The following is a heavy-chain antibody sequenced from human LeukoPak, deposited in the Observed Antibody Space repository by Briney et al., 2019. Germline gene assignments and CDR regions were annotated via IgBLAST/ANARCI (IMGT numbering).Heavy chain of an antibody. Sequence: PGGSLRLSCAASGFTVSSNYMNWVRQASGKGLEWVSVIYSGGSTNYADSVKGRFTISRDNSKNTLFLQMNSLRAEDTAIYYCIYGYTLDFWGQGTLVTVSS. CDR2: IYSGGST. V-gene: IGHV3-53*01. D-gene: IGHD5-18*01. J-gene: IGHJ4*02. CDR1: GFTVSSNY. CDR3: IYGYTLDF.